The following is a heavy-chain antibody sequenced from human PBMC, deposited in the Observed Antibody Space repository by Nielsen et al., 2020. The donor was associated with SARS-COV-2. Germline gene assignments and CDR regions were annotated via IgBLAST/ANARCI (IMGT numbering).Heavy chain of an antibody. CDR1: GFTFDDYG. D-gene: IGHD6-13*01. CDR3: ARSDSSSWYFH. Sequence: GESLKISCAASGFTFDDYGMSWVRQAPGKGLEWVSGINWNGGSTGYADSVKGRFTISRDNAKNSLYLQMNSLRAEDTALYYCARSDSSSWYFHWGQGTLVTVSS. J-gene: IGHJ4*02. V-gene: IGHV3-20*04. CDR2: INWNGGST.